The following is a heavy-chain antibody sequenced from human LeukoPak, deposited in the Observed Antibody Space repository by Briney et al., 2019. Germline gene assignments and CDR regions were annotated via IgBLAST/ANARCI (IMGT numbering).Heavy chain of an antibody. D-gene: IGHD2-2*01. J-gene: IGHJ5*02. CDR2: IYYSGST. CDR1: GGSISSYY. V-gene: IGHV4-59*01. CDR3: ARDIEYCSSTSCYAGRFDP. Sequence: SETLSLTCTVSGGSISSYYWSWIRQPPGKGLEWIGYIYYSGSTNYNPSLKSRVTISVDTSKNQFSLKLSSVTAADTAVYYCARDIEYCSSTSCYAGRFDPWGQGTLVTVSS.